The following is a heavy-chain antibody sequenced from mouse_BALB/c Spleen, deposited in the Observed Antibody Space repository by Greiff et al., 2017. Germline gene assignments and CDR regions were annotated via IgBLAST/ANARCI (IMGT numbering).Heavy chain of an antibody. D-gene: IGHD1-2*01. J-gene: IGHJ3*01. CDR3: PRRITTATSWFAY. CDR2: IYPGSGST. Sequence: QVQLQQSGPELVKPGASVKMSCKASGYTFTDYVISWVKQRTGQGLEWIGEIYPGSGSTYYNEKFKGKATLTADKSSNTAYMQLSSLTSEDSAVYFCPRRITTATSWFAYWGQGTLVTVSA. V-gene: IGHV1-77*01. CDR1: GYTFTDYV.